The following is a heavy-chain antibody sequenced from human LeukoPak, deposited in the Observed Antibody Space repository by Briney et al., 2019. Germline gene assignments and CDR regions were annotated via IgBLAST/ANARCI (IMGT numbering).Heavy chain of an antibody. CDR1: GFTFSSYA. Sequence: PGGSLRLSCAASGFTFSSYAMSWVRQAPGKGLEWVAVIWYDGSNKYYVDSVKGRFTISRDNSKNTLYLQMNSLRAEDTAVYYCARDCSSTSCYSLDYWGQGTLVTVSS. CDR3: ARDCSSTSCYSLDY. CDR2: IWYDGSNK. V-gene: IGHV3-33*08. J-gene: IGHJ4*02. D-gene: IGHD2-2*02.